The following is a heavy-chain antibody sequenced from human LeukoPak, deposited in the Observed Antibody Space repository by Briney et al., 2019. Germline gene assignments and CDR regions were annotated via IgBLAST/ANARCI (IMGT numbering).Heavy chain of an antibody. CDR1: GFTFRSYG. V-gene: IGHV3-30*02. D-gene: IGHD4-23*01. CDR2: IRYDGSNK. Sequence: PGGSLRLPCAVSGFTFRSYGMHWVRQAPGKGLEWVAFIRYDGSNKYYADSVKGRFTISRDNSKNTLYLQMNSLRAEDTAVYYCAKVSPWSGNPFYYYYMDVWGKGTTVTISS. CDR3: AKVSPWSGNPFYYYYMDV. J-gene: IGHJ6*03.